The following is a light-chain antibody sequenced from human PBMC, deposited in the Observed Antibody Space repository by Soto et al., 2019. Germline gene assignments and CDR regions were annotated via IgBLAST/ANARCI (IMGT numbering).Light chain of an antibody. V-gene: IGKV1-39*01. J-gene: IGKJ2*01. CDR1: QSISSY. CDR2: AAS. CDR3: QQSYSITYT. Sequence: DIQMTQSPSSLSTSVGDRVTIACRASQSISSYLNWYQQKPGKAPKLLIYAASSLQSGVPLRFSGSGSGTYFTLTISSLRPEDFSTYYCQQSYSITYTFGQGTKLEIK.